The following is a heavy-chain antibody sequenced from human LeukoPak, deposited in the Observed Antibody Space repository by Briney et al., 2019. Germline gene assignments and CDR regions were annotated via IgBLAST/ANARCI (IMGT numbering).Heavy chain of an antibody. CDR2: INHSGST. D-gene: IGHD2-21*02. CDR1: GGSFSGYY. Sequence: SETLSLTCAVYGGSFSGYYWSWIRQPLGKGLEWIGEINHSGSTNYNPSLKSRVTISVDTSKNQFSLKLSSVTAADTAVYYCAIRIVVVTQRFDPWGQGTLVTVSS. J-gene: IGHJ5*02. V-gene: IGHV4-34*01. CDR3: AIRIVVVTQRFDP.